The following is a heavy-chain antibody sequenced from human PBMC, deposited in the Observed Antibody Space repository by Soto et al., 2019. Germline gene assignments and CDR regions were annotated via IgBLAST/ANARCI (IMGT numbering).Heavy chain of an antibody. CDR2: ILNDGSNR. D-gene: IGHD3-10*01. CDR3: ARDDEYSGNGMDV. CDR1: EFTFSNYG. J-gene: IGHJ6*02. V-gene: IGHV3-33*01. Sequence: ESGGGVVQPGRCLRLSCAATEFTFSNYGMHWVRQAPGKGLEWVAVILNDGSNRYHADSVKDRFTISRDNSKNTLYLQMNSLRAEDTAVYYCARDDEYSGNGMDVWGQGTTVTVS.